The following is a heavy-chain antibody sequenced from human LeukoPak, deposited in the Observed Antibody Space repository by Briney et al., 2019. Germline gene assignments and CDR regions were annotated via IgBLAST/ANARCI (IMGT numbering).Heavy chain of an antibody. V-gene: IGHV4-30-2*01. CDR2: INHSGST. CDR1: GGSISSGGYY. D-gene: IGHD1-26*01. J-gene: IGHJ6*02. Sequence: SQTLSLTCTVSGGSISSGGYYWSWIRQPPGKGLEWIGEINHSGSTNYNPSLKSRVTISVDTSTNQFSLKLSSVTAADTAVYYCARVVGATKRYYYYGMDVWGQGTTVTVSS. CDR3: ARVVGATKRYYYYGMDV.